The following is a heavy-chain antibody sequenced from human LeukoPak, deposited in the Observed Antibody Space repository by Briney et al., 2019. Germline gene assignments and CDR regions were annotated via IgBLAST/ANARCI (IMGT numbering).Heavy chain of an antibody. CDR3: ARDFFEGGS. D-gene: IGHD2/OR15-2a*01. J-gene: IGHJ5*02. CDR1: GFTFSSYS. CDR2: ISSSSSNI. V-gene: IGHV3-21*01. Sequence: PGGSLRLSCAASGFTFSSYSMNWVRQAPGKGLEWVSSISSSSSNIYYSESVKGRFTISRDNAKNSLYLQMNSLRAEDTAVYYCARDFFEGGSWGQGTQVTVSS.